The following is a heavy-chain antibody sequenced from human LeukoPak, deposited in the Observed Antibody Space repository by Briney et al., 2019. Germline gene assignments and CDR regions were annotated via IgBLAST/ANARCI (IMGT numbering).Heavy chain of an antibody. CDR3: ARETYYYDSSGYPTRRIYYFDY. J-gene: IGHJ4*02. Sequence: SETLSLTCAVYGGSFSGYYWSWIRQPAGKGLEWIGRIYTSGSTNYNPSLKSRVTMSVDTSKNQFSLKLSSVTAADTAVYYCARETYYYDSSGYPTRRIYYFDYWGQGTLVTVSS. D-gene: IGHD3-22*01. V-gene: IGHV4-4*07. CDR2: IYTSGST. CDR1: GGSFSGYY.